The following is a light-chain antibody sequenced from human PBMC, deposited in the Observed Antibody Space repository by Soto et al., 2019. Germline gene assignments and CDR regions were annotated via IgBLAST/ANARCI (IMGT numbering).Light chain of an antibody. CDR1: SSDIGDYNY. Sequence: QSALTQPASVSGSPGQSITISCTGTSSDIGDYNYVSWYQQHPGKAPKLMIFEVSKRPSGVSDRFSGSKSGNTASLTISGLQPEDYADYYCSSYSTSGTLYVFGTGTKV. V-gene: IGLV2-14*01. CDR2: EVS. CDR3: SSYSTSGTLYV. J-gene: IGLJ1*01.